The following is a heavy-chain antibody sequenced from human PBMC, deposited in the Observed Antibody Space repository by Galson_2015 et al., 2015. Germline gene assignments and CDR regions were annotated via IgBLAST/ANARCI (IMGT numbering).Heavy chain of an antibody. CDR2: IIGSGGST. CDR1: GFTFSSYA. D-gene: IGHD3-3*01. Sequence: SLRLSCAASGFTFSSYAMSWVRQAPGKGLEWVSAIIGSGGSTYYADSVKGRFTISRDNSKNTLYLQMNSLRAEDTAVYYCARGGFGVVITDAFYIWGQGTMVTVSS. J-gene: IGHJ3*02. CDR3: ARGGFGVVITDAFYI. V-gene: IGHV3-23*01.